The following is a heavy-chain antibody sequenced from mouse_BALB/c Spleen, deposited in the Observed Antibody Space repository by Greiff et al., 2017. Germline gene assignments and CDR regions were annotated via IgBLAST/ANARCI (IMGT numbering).Heavy chain of an antibody. CDR3: ARSETPHYFDY. V-gene: IGHV1-34*02. Sequence: VQLQQSGPELVKPGASVKISCKASGYSFTGYYMHWVKQSHVKSLEWIGRINPYNGATSYNQNFKDKASLTVDKSSSTAYMELHSLTSEDSAVYYCARSETPHYFDYWGQGTTLTVSS. CDR2: INPYNGAT. J-gene: IGHJ2*01. CDR1: GYSFTGYY.